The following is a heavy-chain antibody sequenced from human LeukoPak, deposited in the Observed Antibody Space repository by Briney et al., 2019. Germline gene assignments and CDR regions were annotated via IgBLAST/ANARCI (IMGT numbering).Heavy chain of an antibody. CDR3: ARDSYGMDV. J-gene: IGHJ6*02. V-gene: IGHV3-30-3*01. CDR1: GFTFSNYD. Sequence: GGSLRLSCAASGFTFSNYDIHWVRQAPGKGLEWVAVISYDGTNKNYADSVKGRFTMSRDNSKNTMYVQINSLRTEDTAVYYCARDSYGMDVWGQGTTVTVSS. CDR2: ISYDGTNK.